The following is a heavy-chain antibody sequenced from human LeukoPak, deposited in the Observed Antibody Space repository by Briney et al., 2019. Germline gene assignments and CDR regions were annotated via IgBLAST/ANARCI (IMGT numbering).Heavy chain of an antibody. V-gene: IGHV3-48*01. D-gene: IGHD3-10*01. CDR2: ISSSSSTI. Sequence: GGSLRLSCAASGFTFSSYSMNWVRQAPGKGLEWVSYISSSSSTIYYADSVKGRFTISRDNAKNSLYLQMNSLRAEDMALYYCAKGRYYGSGSTGYFDYWGQGTLVTVSS. CDR3: AKGRYYGSGSTGYFDY. J-gene: IGHJ4*02. CDR1: GFTFSSYS.